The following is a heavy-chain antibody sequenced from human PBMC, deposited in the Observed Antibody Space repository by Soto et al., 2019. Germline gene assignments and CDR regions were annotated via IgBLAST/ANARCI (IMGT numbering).Heavy chain of an antibody. CDR3: ARKYYYDSSGYYPPDAFNI. J-gene: IGHJ3*02. CDR1: GGSISSGGYY. CDR2: IFYSGST. D-gene: IGHD3-22*01. V-gene: IGHV4-31*03. Sequence: SETLSLTCTVSGGSISSGGYYWSWIRQHPGKGLEWIGFIFYSGSTSYNPSLKSRVTISVDTSKNQFSLRLSSVTAADTAVYYCARKYYYDSSGYYPPDAFNIWAQGTMVTVSS.